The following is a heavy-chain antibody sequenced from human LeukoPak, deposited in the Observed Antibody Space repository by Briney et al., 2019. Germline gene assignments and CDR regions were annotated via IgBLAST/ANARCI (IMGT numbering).Heavy chain of an antibody. CDR2: IYYSGST. Sequence: PSETLSLTCTVSGGSFSSHYWSWIRQPPGKGLVWIGYIYYSGSTNYNPSLKSRVTMSIDTSKNQFSLKVTSVTAADTAVYYCARVDYDSSGYFDYWGQGTPVTVSS. CDR1: GGSFSSHY. D-gene: IGHD3-22*01. CDR3: ARVDYDSSGYFDY. J-gene: IGHJ4*02. V-gene: IGHV4-59*11.